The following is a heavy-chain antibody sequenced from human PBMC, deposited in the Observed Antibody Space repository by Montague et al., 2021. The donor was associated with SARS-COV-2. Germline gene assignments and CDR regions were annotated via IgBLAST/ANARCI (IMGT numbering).Heavy chain of an antibody. CDR2: IYYSGGI. V-gene: IGHV4-59*11. D-gene: IGHD3-10*01. CDR3: ASAVSVRRAVNWFDP. J-gene: IGHJ5*02. Sequence: SETLSLTCTVSGGSMSDHYWAWIRQPPGKGLEWLAYIYYSGGINSNASLKSRVSMSVNTSKNQFSLKLTSVTAAGTAEYYCASAVSVRRAVNWFDPWGQGTLVTVSS. CDR1: GGSMSDHY.